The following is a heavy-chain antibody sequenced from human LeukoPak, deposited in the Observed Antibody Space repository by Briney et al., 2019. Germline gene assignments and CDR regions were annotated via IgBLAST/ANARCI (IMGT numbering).Heavy chain of an antibody. CDR1: GIIVSSHH. V-gene: IGHV3-66*01. CDR2: IYSGGYSGGGP. D-gene: IGHD5-24*01. Sequence: GSLRLSCAVSGIIVSSHHMNWVRQAPGKGLEWVSVIYSGGYSGGGPYYADSVKGRFLTSSDSSRNTLYLQMNSLRVEDTAVYYCARDVSGDGFGSFDYWGPGTLVTVSS. CDR3: ARDVSGDGFGSFDY. J-gene: IGHJ4*02.